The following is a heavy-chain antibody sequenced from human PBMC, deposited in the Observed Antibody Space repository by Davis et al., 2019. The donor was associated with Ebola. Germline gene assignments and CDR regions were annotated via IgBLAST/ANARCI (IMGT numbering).Heavy chain of an antibody. Sequence: AASVKVSCKASGYNLISYGITWVRQAPGQGLEWMGWISPLNGDTKYAQQKFQGRVTMTTDTSTSTAYMELRSLRSDETGGYYCARGNWNPYYGMDVWGQGTTVTVSS. CDR3: ARGNWNPYYGMDV. D-gene: IGHD1-20*01. V-gene: IGHV1-18*01. J-gene: IGHJ6*02. CDR1: GYNLISYG. CDR2: ISPLNGDT.